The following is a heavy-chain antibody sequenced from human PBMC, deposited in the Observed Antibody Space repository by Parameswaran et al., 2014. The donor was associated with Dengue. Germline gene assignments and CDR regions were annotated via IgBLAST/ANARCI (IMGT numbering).Heavy chain of an antibody. D-gene: IGHD2-15*01. Sequence: WVRQAPGQGLEWMGWISAYNGNTNYAQKLQGRVTMTTDTSTSTAYMELRSLRSDDTAVYYCARGGVVVAATLDAFDIWGQGTMVTVSS. CDR2: ISAYNGNT. J-gene: IGHJ3*02. CDR3: ARGGVVVAATLDAFDI. V-gene: IGHV1-18*01.